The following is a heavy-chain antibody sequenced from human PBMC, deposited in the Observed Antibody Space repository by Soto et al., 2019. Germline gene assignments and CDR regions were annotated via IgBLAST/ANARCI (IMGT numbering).Heavy chain of an antibody. J-gene: IGHJ4*02. D-gene: IGHD6-13*01. CDR2: IYWNDDK. Sequence: SGPTLVNPTQTLTLTCTFSGFSLSTSGVGVGWIRQPPGKALEWLALIYWNDDKRYSPSLKSRLTFTKDTSKNQVVLTMTNMDPVDTATYYCAHRRGRLPIAVAGTGFAYWGQGTLVTVSS. CDR1: GFSLSTSGVG. CDR3: AHRRGRLPIAVAGTGFAY. V-gene: IGHV2-5*01.